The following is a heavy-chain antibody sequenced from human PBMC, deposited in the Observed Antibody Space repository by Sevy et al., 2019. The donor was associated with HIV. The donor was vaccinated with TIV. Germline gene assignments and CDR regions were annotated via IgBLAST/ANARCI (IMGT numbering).Heavy chain of an antibody. J-gene: IGHJ6*02. V-gene: IGHV3-23*01. CDR1: GFTFSSYG. CDR3: AKCLAALPGYYYGVDV. D-gene: IGHD6-6*01. Sequence: GGSLRLSCAASGFTFSSYGMSWVRQAPGKGVEWVSVISDIGNTYYADSVKGRFTMSRDNSKNTLYLQMNSLRAEDTAVYYCAKCLAALPGYYYGVDVWGQGTTVTVSS. CDR2: ISDIGNT.